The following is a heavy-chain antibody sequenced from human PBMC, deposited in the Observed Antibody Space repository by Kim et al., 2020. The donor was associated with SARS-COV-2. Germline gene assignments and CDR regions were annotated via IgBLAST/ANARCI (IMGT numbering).Heavy chain of an antibody. D-gene: IGHD3-10*01. J-gene: IGHJ4*02. V-gene: IGHV4-30-2*04. CDR3: ARDIRGLVLGAYDY. Sequence: NPSLESRVTVSVDTSKNQFSLMLSSVTAADTAVYYCARDIRGLVLGAYDYWGQGTLVTVSS.